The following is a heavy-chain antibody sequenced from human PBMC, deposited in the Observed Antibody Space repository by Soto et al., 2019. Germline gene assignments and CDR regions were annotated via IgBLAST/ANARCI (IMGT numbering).Heavy chain of an antibody. CDR1: GGTFGSYA. Sequence: QVPLVQSGAEVKKPGSSVRVSCKASGGTFGSYAIHWGRQAPGQGLQWMGGIIPMYGPAKYAQRFQGRVTITADESTTTVYMELTSLTSQDTAVYYCARVTSMVRGVIDNWFDPWGHGTLVTVSS. CDR2: IIPMYGPA. D-gene: IGHD3-10*01. V-gene: IGHV1-69*01. J-gene: IGHJ5*02. CDR3: ARVTSMVRGVIDNWFDP.